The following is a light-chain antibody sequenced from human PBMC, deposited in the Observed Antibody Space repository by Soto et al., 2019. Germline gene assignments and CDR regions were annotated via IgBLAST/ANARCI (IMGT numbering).Light chain of an antibody. CDR2: DAS. CDR3: QQRTDRPPWT. J-gene: IGKJ1*01. CDR1: HIIGLA. V-gene: IGKV3-11*01. Sequence: ILLTQSPATLSLSPWDIATLSRSSSHIIGLAISCYQHKPCQAPRLLIFDASQRATGIPARFRGSGSGTDFTLSISSLEPEDFAVYYCQQRTDRPPWTFGQGTKVDIK.